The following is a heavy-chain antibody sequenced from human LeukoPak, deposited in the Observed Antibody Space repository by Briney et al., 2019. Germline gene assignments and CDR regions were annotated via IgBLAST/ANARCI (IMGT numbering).Heavy chain of an antibody. J-gene: IGHJ4*02. CDR3: ARDYYDSSGYCGY. Sequence: SGGSLRVSCAASGYTFSSYWMSWVRQAPGKGLEWVANIKQDGSEKYYVDSVKGRFTISRDNAKNSLYLQMNSLRAEDTAVYYCARDYYDSSGYCGYWGQGTLVTVSS. CDR2: IKQDGSEK. D-gene: IGHD3-22*01. V-gene: IGHV3-7*01. CDR1: GYTFSSYW.